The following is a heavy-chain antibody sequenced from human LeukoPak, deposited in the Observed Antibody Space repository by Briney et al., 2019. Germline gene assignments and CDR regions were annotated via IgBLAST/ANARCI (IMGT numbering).Heavy chain of an antibody. CDR3: ASAVTGAGAFYI. J-gene: IGHJ3*02. V-gene: IGHV4-38-2*02. CDR2: IYHSGST. Sequence: SETLSLTCTVSGYSISSGYYWGWIRQPPGKGLEWIGSIYHSGSTYYNPSLKSRVTISVDTSKNQFSLKLSSVTAADTAVYYCASAVTGAGAFYIWGQGTMVTVSS. D-gene: IGHD1-20*01. CDR1: GYSISSGYY.